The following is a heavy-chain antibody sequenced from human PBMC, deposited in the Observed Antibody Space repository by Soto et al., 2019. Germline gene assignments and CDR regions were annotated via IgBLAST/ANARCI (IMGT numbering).Heavy chain of an antibody. D-gene: IGHD2-8*02. J-gene: IGHJ4*02. CDR3: ARGYWRLVESYYFDS. Sequence: VQLVESGGGLIQPGGSLRLSCATSGFTVSSSYMSWVRQAPGMGLEWVSVILTGGGTHYADSVKGRFTVSRDNSQNTVYLQMNNLRGEDTATYYCARGYWRLVESYYFDSWGQGTLVTVSS. CDR2: ILTGGGT. V-gene: IGHV3-53*01. CDR1: GFTVSSSY.